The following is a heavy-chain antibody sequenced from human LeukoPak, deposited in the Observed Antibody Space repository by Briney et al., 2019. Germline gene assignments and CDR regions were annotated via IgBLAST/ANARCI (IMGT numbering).Heavy chain of an antibody. CDR1: GGSISSGSYY. Sequence: SETLSLTCTVSGGSISSGSYYWSWIRQPAGKGLEWIGRIYTSGSTNYNPSLKSRVTISVDTSKNQFSLKLSSVTAADTAVYYCAREVITFGGVIVYDAFDIWGQGTMVTVSS. J-gene: IGHJ3*02. V-gene: IGHV4-61*02. D-gene: IGHD3-16*02. CDR2: IYTSGST. CDR3: AREVITFGGVIVYDAFDI.